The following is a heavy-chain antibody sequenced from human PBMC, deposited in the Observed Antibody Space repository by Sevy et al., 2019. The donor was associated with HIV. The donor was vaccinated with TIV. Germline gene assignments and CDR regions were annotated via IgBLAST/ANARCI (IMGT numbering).Heavy chain of an antibody. J-gene: IGHJ6*02. CDR3: AREAVAGPMDV. CDR2: ISYDGSNK. CDR1: GFTFSSYA. V-gene: IGHV3-30*04. D-gene: IGHD6-19*01. Sequence: GGSLRLSCVASGFTFSSYAMHWVRQAPGKGLEWVAVISYDGSNKYYADSVKGRFTISRDNSKNTLYLQMNSLRAEDTAVYYCAREAVAGPMDVWGQGTTVTVSS.